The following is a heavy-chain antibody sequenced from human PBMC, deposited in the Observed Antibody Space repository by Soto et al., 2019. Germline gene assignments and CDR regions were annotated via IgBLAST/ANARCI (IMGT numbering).Heavy chain of an antibody. CDR2: IYPGDSDT. CDR3: ARDWPYGSGSYDGLAWFDP. J-gene: IGHJ5*02. Sequence: LGESLKISCKGSGYSFTSYWIGWVRQMPGKGLEWMGIIYPGDSDTRYSPSFQGQVTISADRSISTAYLQWNSLKASDTAVYYCARDWPYGSGSYDGLAWFDPWGQGTLVTVSS. D-gene: IGHD3-10*01. V-gene: IGHV5-51*01. CDR1: GYSFTSYW.